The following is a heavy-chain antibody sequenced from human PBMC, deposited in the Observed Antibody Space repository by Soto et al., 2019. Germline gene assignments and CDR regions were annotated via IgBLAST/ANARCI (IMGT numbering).Heavy chain of an antibody. CDR1: GYTFTSYD. CDR3: ASLIIAAAGRGFDY. J-gene: IGHJ4*02. Sequence: QVQLVQSGAEVKKPGASVKVSCKASGYTFTSYDINWVRQATGQGLEWMGWMNPNSGNTGYAQKFQGRVTMTRNTSISTAYMELSSLRSEDTAVYYCASLIIAAAGRGFDYWGQGTLVTVSS. CDR2: MNPNSGNT. V-gene: IGHV1-8*01. D-gene: IGHD6-13*01.